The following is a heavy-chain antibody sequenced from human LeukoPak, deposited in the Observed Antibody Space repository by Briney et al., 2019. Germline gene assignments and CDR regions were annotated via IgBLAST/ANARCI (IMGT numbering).Heavy chain of an antibody. CDR1: GFTFSSYA. Sequence: PGGSLRLPCAASGFTFSSYAVSWVRQAPGKGLEWVSAISGSGGSTYYADSVKGRFTISRDNSKNTLYLQMNSLRAEDTAVYYCAKDPYDTPYYFDYSGQGTLVTVSS. J-gene: IGHJ4*02. CDR3: AKDPYDTPYYFDY. V-gene: IGHV3-23*01. D-gene: IGHD3-9*01. CDR2: ISGSGGST.